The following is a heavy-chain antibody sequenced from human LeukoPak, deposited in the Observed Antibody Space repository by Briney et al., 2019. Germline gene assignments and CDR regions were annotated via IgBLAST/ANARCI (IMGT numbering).Heavy chain of an antibody. Sequence: ASVKVSCKASGYTFSTYPMNWVRQAPGQGLEWMGWISAYNGNTNYAQKLQGRVTMTTDTSTSTAYMELRSLRSDDTAVYYCARDLEDGGNSSWGQGTLVTVSS. CDR2: ISAYNGNT. CDR1: GYTFSTYP. V-gene: IGHV1-18*01. CDR3: ARDLEDGGNSS. D-gene: IGHD4-23*01. J-gene: IGHJ4*02.